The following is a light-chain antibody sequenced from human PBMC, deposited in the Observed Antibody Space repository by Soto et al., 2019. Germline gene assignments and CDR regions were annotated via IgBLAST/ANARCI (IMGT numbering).Light chain of an antibody. CDR3: QQFDRSLPSWT. CDR1: QSVSSNY. CDR2: GAS. Sequence: ETVLTQSPGTLSLSPGERATLSCRASQSVSSNYLAWYQHIPGQAPILLIYGASTRATVIPDRFSGSGSWTDFTLTISRLEPEDFAVYYCQQFDRSLPSWTFGQGTKVE. J-gene: IGKJ1*01. V-gene: IGKV3-20*01.